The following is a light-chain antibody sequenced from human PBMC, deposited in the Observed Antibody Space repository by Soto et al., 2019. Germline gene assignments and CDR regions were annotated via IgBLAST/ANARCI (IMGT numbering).Light chain of an antibody. CDR2: GAS. CDR1: QSISSNF. J-gene: IGKJ4*02. CDR3: QQYARSPTT. Sequence: EIVLTQSPDTLSLSPGERATLSCRASQSISSNFLAWYQQKPGQPPRLLIYGASSRATGIPDRFGGSGSGTDFTLVISRLEPEDVAVYYCQQYARSPTTFGGGTKVEIK. V-gene: IGKV3-20*01.